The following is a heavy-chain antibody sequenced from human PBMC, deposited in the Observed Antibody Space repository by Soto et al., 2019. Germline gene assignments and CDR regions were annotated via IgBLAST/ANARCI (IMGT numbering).Heavy chain of an antibody. CDR1: GGTFSNYA. V-gene: IGHV1-69*06. D-gene: IGHD2-15*01. CDR2: IIPILGTP. J-gene: IGHJ4*02. Sequence: QVQLVQSGAEVKKPGSSVKVSCKASGGTFSNYAFSWVRQAPGQGLDWMGGIIPILGTPAYAQSFQGRVTITADKSTNTAYMELSSLRSDATAVYYCAGGVNRAARIPSYFDFWGQGTLVTVSS. CDR3: AGGVNRAARIPSYFDF.